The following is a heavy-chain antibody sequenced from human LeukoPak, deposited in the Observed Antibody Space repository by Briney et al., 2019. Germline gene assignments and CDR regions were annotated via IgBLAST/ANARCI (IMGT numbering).Heavy chain of an antibody. CDR2: INHSGST. V-gene: IGHV4-34*01. CDR1: GGSFSGYY. CDR3: ARAPVYARWFDP. Sequence: SETLSLTCAVYGGSFSGYYWSWIRQPPEKGLEWIGEINHSGSTNYNPSLKSRVTISVDTSKNQFSLKLSSVTAADTAVYYCARAPVYARWFDPWGQGTLVTVSS. D-gene: IGHD2-2*01. J-gene: IGHJ5*02.